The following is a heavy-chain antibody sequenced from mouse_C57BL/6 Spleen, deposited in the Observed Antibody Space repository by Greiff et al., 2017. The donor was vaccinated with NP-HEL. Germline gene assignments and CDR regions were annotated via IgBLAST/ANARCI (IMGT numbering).Heavy chain of an antibody. CDR3: GRYSTVSWFAY. J-gene: IGHJ3*01. V-gene: IGHV1-19*01. CDR2: INPYNGGT. CDR1: GYTFTDYY. Sequence: EVQLQQSGPVLVQPGASVKMSCKASGYTFTDYYMNWVKQSHGKSLEWIGVINPYNGGTSYNQKFKGKATLTVDKSSSTAYMELSSLTSEDSAVYYCGRYSTVSWFAYWGQGTLVTVSA. D-gene: IGHD2-1*01.